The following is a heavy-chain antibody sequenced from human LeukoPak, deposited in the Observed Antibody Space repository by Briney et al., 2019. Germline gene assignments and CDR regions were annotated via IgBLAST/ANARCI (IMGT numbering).Heavy chain of an antibody. Sequence: DSVKVSCKASGYTFTGYYMHWVRQAPGQGLEWMGWINPNSGGTNYAQKFQGRVTMTRDTSISTAYMELSRPRSDDTAVYYCAASQTYDYYYYMDVWGKGTTVTVSS. CDR2: INPNSGGT. D-gene: IGHD3-16*01. J-gene: IGHJ6*03. V-gene: IGHV1-2*02. CDR3: AASQTYDYYYYMDV. CDR1: GYTFTGYY.